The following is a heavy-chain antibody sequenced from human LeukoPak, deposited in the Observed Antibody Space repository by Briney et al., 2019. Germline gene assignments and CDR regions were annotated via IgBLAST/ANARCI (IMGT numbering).Heavy chain of an antibody. V-gene: IGHV1-2*02. J-gene: IGHJ4*02. D-gene: IGHD6-19*01. CDR2: INPNSGGT. CDR1: GYTFTDYY. Sequence: ASVKVSCKASGYTFTDYYMHWVRQAPGQGLEWMGWINPNSGGTNYAQKFQGRVTMTRDTSISTAYTELSRLRSDDTAVYYCARERRAVAGPDFDYWGQGTLVTVSS. CDR3: ARERRAVAGPDFDY.